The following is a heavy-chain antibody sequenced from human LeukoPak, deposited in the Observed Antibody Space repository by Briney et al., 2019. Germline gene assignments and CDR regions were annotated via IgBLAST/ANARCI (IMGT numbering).Heavy chain of an antibody. Sequence: ASVKVSCKASGGTFSSYAISWVRQAPGQGLEWMGGISPIFGTANYAQKFQGRVTITADKSTSTAYMELSSLRSEDTAVYYCARDLTGYSSFWGQGTLVTVSS. CDR3: ARDLTGYSSF. CDR1: GGTFSSYA. V-gene: IGHV1-69*06. J-gene: IGHJ4*02. CDR2: ISPIFGTA. D-gene: IGHD6-19*01.